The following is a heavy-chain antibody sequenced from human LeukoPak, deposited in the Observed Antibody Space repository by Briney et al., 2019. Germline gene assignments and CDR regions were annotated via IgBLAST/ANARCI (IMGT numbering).Heavy chain of an antibody. J-gene: IGHJ4*02. CDR1: GYTFTSYD. CDR3: GRDGGDHYFDY. V-gene: IGHV1-8*01. D-gene: IGHD2-21*01. Sequence: ASVTVSCKAAGYTFTSYDINWVRQANGQGLEWMGWMNPNSGNTGYAQKFQGRVTMITNTSISTAYLLLSSLRSEDKAVYYYGRDGGDHYFDYWGQGTLVTVSS. CDR2: MNPNSGNT.